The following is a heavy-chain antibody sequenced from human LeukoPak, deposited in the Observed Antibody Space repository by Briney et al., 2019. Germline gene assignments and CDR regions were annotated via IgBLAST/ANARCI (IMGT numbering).Heavy chain of an antibody. CDR3: AKGAYSSSSDFGY. Sequence: GGSLILSCAASGFTFSTYAMSWVRQAPGKGLEWVSGISDSGGTTYYADSVKGRFTISRDNSKNTLYLQMNSLRAEDTAVYYCAKGAYSSSSDFGYWGQGTLVTVSS. D-gene: IGHD6-6*01. CDR1: GFTFSTYA. J-gene: IGHJ4*02. V-gene: IGHV3-23*01. CDR2: ISDSGGTT.